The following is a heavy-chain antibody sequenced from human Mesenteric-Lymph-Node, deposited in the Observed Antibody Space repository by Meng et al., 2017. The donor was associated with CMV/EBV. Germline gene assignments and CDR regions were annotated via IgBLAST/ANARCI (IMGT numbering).Heavy chain of an antibody. CDR2: IIPILGIA. CDR3: AGGIAAAGSRWFDP. J-gene: IGHJ5*02. D-gene: IGHD6-13*01. V-gene: IGHV1-69*02. Sequence: QVQLVQSGAEVKKPGSSVKFSCKASGGTFSSYTISWVRQAPGQGLEWMGRIIPILGIANYAQKFQGRVTITADKSTSTAYTELSSLRSEDTAVYYCAGGIAAAGSRWFDPWGQGTLVTVSS. CDR1: GGTFSSYT.